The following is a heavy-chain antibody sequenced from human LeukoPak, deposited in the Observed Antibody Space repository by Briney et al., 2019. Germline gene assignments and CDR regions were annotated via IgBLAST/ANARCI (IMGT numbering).Heavy chain of an antibody. CDR2: IEQDGSGE. Sequence: GGSLRLSCEASGLPFSTFWMIWVRQPPGKGLEWVAKIEQDGSGEQYVDSVKGRFTIARDNAKNSLYLQMNSLRVEDTGVSYCAREGYCSSTSCAGYYGMDVWGQGTTVTVSS. V-gene: IGHV3-7*01. CDR3: AREGYCSSTSCAGYYGMDV. D-gene: IGHD2-2*01. CDR1: GLPFSTFW. J-gene: IGHJ6*02.